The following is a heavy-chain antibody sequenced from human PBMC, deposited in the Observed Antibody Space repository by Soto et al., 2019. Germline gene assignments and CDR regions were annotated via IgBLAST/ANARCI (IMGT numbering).Heavy chain of an antibody. Sequence: SETLSLTCTVSGDSMSTGGYYWTWIRQHPGKGLEWIGHIYTTGTTYYSPSLKSQVTMSIDKSSNRFSLNLSSVTAAATAVYYCSRGRGSTPLRDWGPGALVTVSS. J-gene: IGHJ4*02. V-gene: IGHV4-31*02. D-gene: IGHD6-13*01. CDR2: IYTTGTT. CDR3: SRGRGSTPLRD. CDR1: GDSMSTGGYY.